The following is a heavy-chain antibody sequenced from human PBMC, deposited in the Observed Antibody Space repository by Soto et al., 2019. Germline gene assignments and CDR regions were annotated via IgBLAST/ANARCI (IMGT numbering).Heavy chain of an antibody. CDR1: GFTFSSYA. CDR2: ISYDGSNK. Sequence: QVQLVESGGGVVQPGRSLRLSCAASGFTFSSYAMHWVRQAPGKGLEWVAVISYDGSNKYYADSVKGRFTISRDNSKNTLYLQMNGLGAEETAVYYCARGDYYDSSGYWSFFDYWGQGTLVTVSS. V-gene: IGHV3-30-3*01. J-gene: IGHJ4*02. D-gene: IGHD3-22*01. CDR3: ARGDYYDSSGYWSFFDY.